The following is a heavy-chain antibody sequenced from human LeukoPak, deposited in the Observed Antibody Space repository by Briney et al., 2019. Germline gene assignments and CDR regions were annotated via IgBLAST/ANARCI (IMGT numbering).Heavy chain of an antibody. V-gene: IGHV1-18*01. Sequence: GASVKVSCKASGYTFTSYGISWVRQAPGQGLEWMGWISAYNGNTNYAQKLQGRLTMTTDTSTSTAYMELRSLRSDDTAVYYCARGPPYVWGSYRYDYWGQGTLVTVSS. CDR3: ARGPPYVWGSYRYDY. J-gene: IGHJ4*02. CDR2: ISAYNGNT. D-gene: IGHD3-16*02. CDR1: GYTFTSYG.